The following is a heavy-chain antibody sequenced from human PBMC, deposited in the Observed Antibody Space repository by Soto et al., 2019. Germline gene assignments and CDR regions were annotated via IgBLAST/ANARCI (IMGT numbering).Heavy chain of an antibody. Sequence: ASVKVSCKAFGYKFNSYYIHWVRQAPGQGLEWMGWINVTTGGTNSAKKFLGRVIMTRDSSIDTAYMELTSLRPDDTAVYYCARVAVFGIRTPPDFSGQ. J-gene: IGHJ4*01. CDR3: ARVAVFGIRTPPDF. V-gene: IGHV1-2*02. D-gene: IGHD3-16*01. CDR2: INVTTGGT. CDR1: GYKFNSYY.